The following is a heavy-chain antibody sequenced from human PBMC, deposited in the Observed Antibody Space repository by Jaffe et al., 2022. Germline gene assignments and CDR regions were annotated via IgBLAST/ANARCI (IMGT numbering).Heavy chain of an antibody. CDR2: IYYSGST. J-gene: IGHJ3*01. CDR1: GGSISSYY. D-gene: IGHD2-2*01. CDR3: ARVGVKGAAVVVPDVMPPRAFDV. Sequence: QVQLQESGPGLVKPSETLSLTCTVSGGSISSYYWSWIRQPPGKGLEWIGYIYYSGSTNYNPSLKSRVTISVDTSKNQFSLKLSSVIAADTAVYYCARVGVKGAAVVVPDVMPPRAFDVWGQGTMVTVSS. V-gene: IGHV4-59*01.